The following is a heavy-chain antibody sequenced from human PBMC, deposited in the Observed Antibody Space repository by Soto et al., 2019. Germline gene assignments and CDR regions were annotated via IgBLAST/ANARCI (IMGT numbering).Heavy chain of an antibody. CDR2: ISYDGSNK. J-gene: IGHJ3*02. V-gene: IGHV3-30*18. CDR1: GFTFSSYG. D-gene: IGHD3-10*01. CDR3: AKEEYYGSGSYRHDAFDI. Sequence: GGSLRLSCAASGFTFSSYGMHWVRQAPGKGLEWVAVISYDGSNKYYADSVKGRFTISRDNSKNTLYLQMNSLRAEDTAVYYCAKEEYYGSGSYRHDAFDIWGQGTMVTVSS.